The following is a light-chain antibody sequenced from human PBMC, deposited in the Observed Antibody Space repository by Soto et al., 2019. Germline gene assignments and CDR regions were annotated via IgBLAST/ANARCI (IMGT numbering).Light chain of an antibody. Sequence: QSGLAQPVSVSGAPGQSTPISCTGTNSEVGGYNYVSWYQQHPDKAPKLMIYEVSNRPSGVSNRFSGSKSGNTASLTISGLQAEVEDDYYCRSYTSSSTQVCGTEPKVNVL. CDR3: RSYTSSSTQV. V-gene: IGLV2-14*01. CDR1: NSEVGGYNY. J-gene: IGLJ1*01. CDR2: EVS.